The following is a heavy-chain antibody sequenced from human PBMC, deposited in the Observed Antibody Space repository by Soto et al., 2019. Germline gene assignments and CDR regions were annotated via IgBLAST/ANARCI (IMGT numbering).Heavy chain of an antibody. CDR3: ARDRGSSWTSLGY. V-gene: IGHV1-69*06. D-gene: IGHD6-13*01. CDR1: GGTFSSYA. CDR2: IIPIFGTA. J-gene: IGHJ4*02. Sequence: EASVKVSCKASGGTFSSYAISWVRQAPGQGLEWMGGIIPIFGTANYAQKFQGRVTITADKSTSTAYMELSSLRSEDTAVYYCARDRGSSWTSLGYWGQGTLVTVSS.